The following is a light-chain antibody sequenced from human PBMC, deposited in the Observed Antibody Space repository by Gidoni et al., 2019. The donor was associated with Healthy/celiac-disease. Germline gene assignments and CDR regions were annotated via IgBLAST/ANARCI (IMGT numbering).Light chain of an antibody. CDR2: WAS. CDR1: QSVLFSSNNKNY. CDR3: QQNYSTPV. V-gene: IGKV4-1*01. J-gene: IGKJ1*01. Sequence: DILMTQSPHSLSVSLGETATINCKSSQSVLFSSNNKNYLAWYQQKPGQPPKLLIYWASTRESGVPDRFSGSGSGTDCTLTISSLQAEDVAVYYCQQNYSTPVFXQXTKVEIK.